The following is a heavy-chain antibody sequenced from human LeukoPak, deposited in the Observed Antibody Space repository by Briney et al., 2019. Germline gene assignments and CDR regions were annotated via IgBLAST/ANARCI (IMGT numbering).Heavy chain of an antibody. CDR1: GFTFSSYS. CDR3: ARVGYAFDI. Sequence: GGSLRLSCVASGFTFSSYSMNWVRQAPGKGLEWVSYISSSSTIYYADSVKGRFTISRDNAKNSLYLQMNSLRDEDTAVYYCARVGYAFDIRGQGTMVTVSS. J-gene: IGHJ3*02. V-gene: IGHV3-48*02. CDR2: ISSSSTI.